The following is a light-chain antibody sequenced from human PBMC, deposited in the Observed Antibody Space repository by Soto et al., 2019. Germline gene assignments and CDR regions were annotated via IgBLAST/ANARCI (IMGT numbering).Light chain of an antibody. Sequence: DIQMTQTPPSLSLSVGDRVTITCRASQDISNSLNWYQQKPGKSPRALIYGASSLESGVPSRFSGRGSVTDFTLSISSLQPEDFATYFCQQSYSTPYTFGQGTSLRIK. CDR1: QDISNS. J-gene: IGKJ2*01. CDR2: GAS. V-gene: IGKV1-39*01. CDR3: QQSYSTPYT.